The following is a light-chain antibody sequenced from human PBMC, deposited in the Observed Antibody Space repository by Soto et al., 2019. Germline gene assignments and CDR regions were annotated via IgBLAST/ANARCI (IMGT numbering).Light chain of an antibody. CDR1: QSISSW. Sequence: DIQMTQSPSTLSASVGDRVTITCRASQSISSWLAWYQQKPGKAPKLLIYKASSLERGVPSRFSGSGSGTDFTLTISSLQPDDFATYYCQQYNSYPFNCGPGTKVDIK. V-gene: IGKV1-5*03. CDR2: KAS. CDR3: QQYNSYPFN. J-gene: IGKJ3*01.